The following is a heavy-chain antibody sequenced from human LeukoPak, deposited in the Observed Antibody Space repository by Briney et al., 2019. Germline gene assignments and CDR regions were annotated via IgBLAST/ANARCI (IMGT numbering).Heavy chain of an antibody. Sequence: GGSLRLSCAASGFTSSSYEMNWVRQAPGKGLEWVSYISSSGSTIYYADSVKGRFTISRDNAKNSLYLQMNSLRAEDTAVYYCARAQITIFGVEHYFDYWGQGTLVTVSS. D-gene: IGHD3-3*01. V-gene: IGHV3-48*03. CDR2: ISSSGSTI. J-gene: IGHJ4*02. CDR3: ARAQITIFGVEHYFDY. CDR1: GFTSSSYE.